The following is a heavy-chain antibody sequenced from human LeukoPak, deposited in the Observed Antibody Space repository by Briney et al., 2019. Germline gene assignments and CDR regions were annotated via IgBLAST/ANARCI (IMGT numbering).Heavy chain of an antibody. CDR3: ARCYYDSSGYLDY. CDR1: GGSISSSSYY. CDR2: IYYSGST. Sequence: TSETLSLTCTVSGGSISSSSYYWGWIRQPPGKGLEWIGSIYYSGSTYYNPSLKSRVTISVDTSKNQFSLKLSSVTAADTAVYYCARCYYDSSGYLDYWGQGTLVTVSS. J-gene: IGHJ4*02. V-gene: IGHV4-39*01. D-gene: IGHD3-22*01.